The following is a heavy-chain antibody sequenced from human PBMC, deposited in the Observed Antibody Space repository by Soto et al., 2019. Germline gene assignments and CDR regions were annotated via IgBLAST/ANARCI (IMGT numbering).Heavy chain of an antibody. CDR3: ARGRGIIGHGLDV. D-gene: IGHD3-10*01. V-gene: IGHV4-31*03. J-gene: IGHJ6*02. Sequence: QVQLQESGPGLVTPSQTLSLTCTVSGGSIATCGYYWRWIRQHPGKDLEWIVYTYYSGITSYNPSLKSRVTISIDTSKNQFALNLSSVTAADTAVYYCARGRGIIGHGLDVWGQGTPVTVSS. CDR1: GGSIATCGYY. CDR2: TYYSGIT.